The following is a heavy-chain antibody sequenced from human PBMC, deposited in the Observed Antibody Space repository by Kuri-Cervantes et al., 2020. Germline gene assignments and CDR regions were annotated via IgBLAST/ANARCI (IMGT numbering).Heavy chain of an antibody. CDR2: IYYSGST. CDR3: ARFVIRGKTFDY. Sequence: SETLSLTCTVSGGSISSYYWSWIRQPPGKGLEWIGYIYYSGSTNYNPSLKSRVTILVDTSKNQFSLKLSSVTAADTAVYYCARFVIRGKTFDYWGQGTLVTVSS. CDR1: GGSISSYY. V-gene: IGHV4-59*01. D-gene: IGHD3-10*01. J-gene: IGHJ4*02.